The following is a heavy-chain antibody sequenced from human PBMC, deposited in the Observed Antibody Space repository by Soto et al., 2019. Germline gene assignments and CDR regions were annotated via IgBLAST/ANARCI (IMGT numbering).Heavy chain of an antibody. CDR1: GGSFSGYY. J-gene: IGHJ4*02. CDR2: INHSGST. V-gene: IGHV4-34*01. Sequence: QVQLQQWGAGLLKPSETLSLTCAVYGGSFSGYYWSWIRQPPGKGLEWIGEINHSGSTNYNPSLKSRVTISVDTSKNQFSLKLSSVTAADTAVYYCARERYSSGWYTTGDFDYWGQGTLVTVSS. CDR3: ARERYSSGWYTTGDFDY. D-gene: IGHD6-19*01.